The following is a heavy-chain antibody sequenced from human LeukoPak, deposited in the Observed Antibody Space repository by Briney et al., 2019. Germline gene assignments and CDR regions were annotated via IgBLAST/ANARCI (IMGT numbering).Heavy chain of an antibody. D-gene: IGHD2-8*02. Sequence: SETLSLTCTVSGGSISSGSHYWSWIRQPAGKGLEWIGRIYTSGSTNYNPSLKSRVTISVDTSKNQFSLKLSSVTAADTAVYYCASINLGVSGWYFDLWGRGTLVTVSS. CDR3: ASINLGVSGWYFDL. J-gene: IGHJ2*01. CDR2: IYTSGST. V-gene: IGHV4-61*02. CDR1: GGSISSGSHY.